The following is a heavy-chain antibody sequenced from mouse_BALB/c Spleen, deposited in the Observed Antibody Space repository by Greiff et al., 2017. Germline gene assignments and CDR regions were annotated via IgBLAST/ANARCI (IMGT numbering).Heavy chain of an antibody. J-gene: IGHJ4*01. V-gene: IGHV1-4*01. CDR3: ARDYGYVRAMDY. CDR2: INPSSGYT. Sequence: VKLQQSGAELARPGASVKMSCKASGYTFTSYTMHWVKQRPGQGLEWIGYINPSSGYTNYNQKFKDKATLTADKSSSTAYMQLSSLTSEDSAVYYCARDYGYVRAMDYWGQGTSVTVSS. CDR1: GYTFTSYT. D-gene: IGHD1-2*01.